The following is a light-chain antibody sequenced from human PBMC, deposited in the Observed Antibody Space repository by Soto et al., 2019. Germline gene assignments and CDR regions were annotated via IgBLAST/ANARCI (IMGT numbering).Light chain of an antibody. CDR2: DAS. CDR1: QGISSA. J-gene: IGKJ3*01. V-gene: IGKV1-13*02. Sequence: AIQLTQSPSSLSASVGDRVTITCRASQGISSALAWYQQKPGKAPKLLIYDASSLESEVPSRFSGSESGTDFTLTISSLQPEDFAAYYCQQFHSYLFTFGPGTKVDI. CDR3: QQFHSYLFT.